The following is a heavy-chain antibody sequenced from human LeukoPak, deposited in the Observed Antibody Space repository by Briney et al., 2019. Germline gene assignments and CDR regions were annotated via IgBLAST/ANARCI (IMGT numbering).Heavy chain of an antibody. J-gene: IGHJ5*02. V-gene: IGHV1-2*02. Sequence: ASVRVSCKASGYTFTDYYIHWVRQAPGQGLEWMGWINLNSGDTYYAQNFQDRVTMTGDTSMSTAYLELSSLRSDDTAVFYCARSYFDVLTNYYMWLAPWGQGTLVTVSS. D-gene: IGHD3-9*01. CDR3: ARSYFDVLTNYYMWLAP. CDR1: GYTFTDYY. CDR2: INLNSGDT.